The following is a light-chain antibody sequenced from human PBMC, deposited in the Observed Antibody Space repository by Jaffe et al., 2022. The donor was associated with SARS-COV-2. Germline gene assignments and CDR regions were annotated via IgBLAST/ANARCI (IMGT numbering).Light chain of an antibody. Sequence: QSVLTQPPSASGTPGQRVTISCSGSTSNIGYKTVNWFQQLPGTAPKVLIHDDDQRPSGVPDRFSGSKSGTSASLAISGLQSEDEADYYCATWDDSLNAVVFGGGTKLTVL. CDR3: ATWDDSLNAVV. CDR2: DDD. J-gene: IGLJ2*01. CDR1: TSNIGYKT. V-gene: IGLV1-44*01.